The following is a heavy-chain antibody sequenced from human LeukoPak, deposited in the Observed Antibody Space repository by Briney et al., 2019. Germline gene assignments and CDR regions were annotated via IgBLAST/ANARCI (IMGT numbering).Heavy chain of an antibody. V-gene: IGHV1-18*01. J-gene: IGHJ4*02. D-gene: IGHD2-15*01. CDR1: GYTFTSYG. CDR3: AKNSGGTCYSHLDY. CDR2: ISAYNGNT. Sequence: GASVKVSCKASGYTFTSYGISWVRRAPGQGLEWMGWISAYNGNTNYAQKLQGRVTMTTDTSTSTAYMELRSLRSDDTAVYYCAKNSGGTCYSHLDYWGQGTLVTVSS.